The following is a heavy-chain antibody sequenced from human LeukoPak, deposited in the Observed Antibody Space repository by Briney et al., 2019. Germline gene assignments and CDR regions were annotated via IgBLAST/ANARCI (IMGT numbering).Heavy chain of an antibody. Sequence: ASVKVSCKASGYTFTSYYMHWVRQAPGQGLEWMGIINPSGGSTSYAQKFQGRVTMTRDMSTSTVYMELSSLRSEDTAVYYCARAGYSSSWSTPDYYYYYMDVWGKGTTVTVSS. CDR1: GYTFTSYY. V-gene: IGHV1-46*01. CDR2: INPSGGST. J-gene: IGHJ6*03. CDR3: ARAGYSSSWSTPDYYYYYMDV. D-gene: IGHD6-13*01.